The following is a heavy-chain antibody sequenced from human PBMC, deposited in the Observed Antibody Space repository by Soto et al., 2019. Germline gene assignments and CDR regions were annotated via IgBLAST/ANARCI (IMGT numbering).Heavy chain of an antibody. CDR2: IYSGGST. CDR3: ASGWAARHKNWFDP. Sequence: EVQLVESGGGLIQPGGSLRLSCAASGFTVSSNYMSWVRQAPGKGLEWVSVIYSGGSTYYADSVKGRFTISRDNSKNTLYLQMNSLRAEDTAVYYCASGWAARHKNWFDPWGQGTLVTVSS. V-gene: IGHV3-53*01. D-gene: IGHD6-6*01. CDR1: GFTVSSNY. J-gene: IGHJ5*02.